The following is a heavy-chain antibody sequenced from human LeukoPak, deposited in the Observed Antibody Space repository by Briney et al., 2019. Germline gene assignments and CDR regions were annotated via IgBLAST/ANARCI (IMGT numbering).Heavy chain of an antibody. CDR1: GFTLSSYS. J-gene: IGHJ4*02. CDR2: IGISSTTI. CDR3: ARDLHHSVDY. D-gene: IGHD2-21*01. Sequence: GGSLRHSCAASGFTLSSYSMNWVRQAPGKGLEWGSYIGISSTTISYADSVRGRFTISSDHAKNSLYLQINSLRAEDTAVYYCARDLHHSVDYWGQGTLFTVSS. V-gene: IGHV3-48*01.